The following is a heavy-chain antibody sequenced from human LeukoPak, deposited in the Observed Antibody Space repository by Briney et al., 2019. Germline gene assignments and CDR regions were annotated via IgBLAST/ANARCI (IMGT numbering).Heavy chain of an antibody. CDR1: GFTFSSYW. CDR3: ARESGSVTSEVDFDY. CDR2: IKQDGSEK. D-gene: IGHD4-17*01. Sequence: GGSLRLSCAASGFTFSSYWMSWVRQAPGKGLEWEANIKQDGSEKYYVDSVKGRFTISRDNAKNSLYLQMNSLRAEDTAVYYCARESGSVTSEVDFDYWGQGTLVTVSS. J-gene: IGHJ4*02. V-gene: IGHV3-7*01.